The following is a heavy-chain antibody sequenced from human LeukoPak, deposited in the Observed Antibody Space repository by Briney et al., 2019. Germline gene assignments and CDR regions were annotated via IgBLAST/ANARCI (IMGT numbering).Heavy chain of an antibody. V-gene: IGHV4-39*01. J-gene: IGHJ4*02. CDR2: IYYGGST. CDR3: ARHPKDFDN. CDR1: GGSITSSSNY. Sequence: PETPSLTCTVSGGSITSSSNYWGWVRQPPGKGLEWIGSIYYGGSTYYNPSLESRVTISVATSKNQFSLKLNSVTAADTAVYYCARHPKDFDNWGQGTMVTVSS.